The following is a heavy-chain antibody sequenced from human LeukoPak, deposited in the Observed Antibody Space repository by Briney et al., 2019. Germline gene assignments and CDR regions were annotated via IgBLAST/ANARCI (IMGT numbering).Heavy chain of an antibody. CDR1: GFTFSSYG. CDR3: ARDIAAAATGFDP. CDR2: IWYDGSNK. V-gene: IGHV3-33*01. J-gene: IGHJ5*02. D-gene: IGHD6-13*01. Sequence: GRSLRLSCAASGFTFSSYGMHWVRQAPGKGLEWVAVIWYDGSNKYYADSVKGRLTISRDNSKNTLYLQMTSLRAEDTAVYYCARDIAAAATGFDPWGQGTLVTVSS.